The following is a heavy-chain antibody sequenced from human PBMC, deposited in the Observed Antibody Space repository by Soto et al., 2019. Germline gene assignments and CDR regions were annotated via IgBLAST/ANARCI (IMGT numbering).Heavy chain of an antibody. CDR3: AGGAFYYICTGYALVGMDV. V-gene: IGHV4-34*01. CDR1: GGSFRGYY. J-gene: IGHJ6*02. CDR2: SNHSGIT. Sequence: SAETLESTFAVYGGSFRGYYWRWIRQPPGKVLDLIVESNHSGITNYNPSLKSRVTISVDTSKNHFSLKLSSVTAADTAVYYCAGGAFYYICTGYALVGMDVWGQGPTVT. D-gene: IGHD3-9*01.